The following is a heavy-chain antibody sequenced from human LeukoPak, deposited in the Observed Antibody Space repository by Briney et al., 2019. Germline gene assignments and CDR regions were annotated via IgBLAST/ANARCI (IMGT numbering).Heavy chain of an antibody. CDR1: GGSISSGGYY. V-gene: IGHV4-31*03. CDR2: IYYSGST. Sequence: PSETLSLTCTVSGGSISSGGYYWSWIRQHPGKGLEWIGYIYYSGSTYYNPSLKSRVTISVDTSKNQFSLKLSSVTAADTAVYYCARPHGAVAGTEDYFDYWGQGTLVTVSS. J-gene: IGHJ4*02. D-gene: IGHD6-19*01. CDR3: ARPHGAVAGTEDYFDY.